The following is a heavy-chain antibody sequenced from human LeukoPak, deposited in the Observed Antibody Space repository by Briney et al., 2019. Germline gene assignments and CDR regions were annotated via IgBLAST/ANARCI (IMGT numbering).Heavy chain of an antibody. D-gene: IGHD3-22*01. V-gene: IGHV4-61*01. CDR2: IYYSGST. J-gene: IGHJ6*03. Sequence: PSETLSLTCTVSGGSVSSGSYYWSWIRQPPGKGLEWIGYIYYSGSTNYNPSLKSRVTISVDTSKNQFSLKLSSVTAADTAVYYCARGRSLHHFQRRSGYYYMDVWGKGTTVTVSS. CDR3: ARGRSLHHFQRRSGYYYMDV. CDR1: GGSVSSGSYY.